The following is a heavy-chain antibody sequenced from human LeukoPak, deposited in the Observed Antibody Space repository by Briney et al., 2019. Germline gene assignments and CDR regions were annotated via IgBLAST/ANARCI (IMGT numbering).Heavy chain of an antibody. D-gene: IGHD3-22*01. CDR3: ARAPVYYYYDSSGYYFD. CDR2: INHSGST. CDR1: GGSFSGYY. Sequence: SETLSLTCVVYGGSFSGYYWSWIRQPPGKGLEWIGEINHSGSTNYNPSLKSRVTISVDTSKNQFSLKLSSVTAADTAVYYCARAPVYYYYDSSGYYFDWGRGTLVTVSS. V-gene: IGHV4-34*01. J-gene: IGHJ4*02.